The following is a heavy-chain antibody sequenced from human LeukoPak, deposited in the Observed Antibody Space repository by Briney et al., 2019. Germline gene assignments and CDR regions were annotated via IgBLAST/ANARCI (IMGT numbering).Heavy chain of an antibody. CDR3: ARHGGTRITLIQVYYFDY. CDR1: GGSISGYH. J-gene: IGHJ4*02. Sequence: PSETLSLTCNVSGGSISGYHWSWIRQPPGKGLEWLGYIYYSGSSNYNPSLKSRVTMSADTSKNQFSLKLSSVTATDTAVYYCARHGGTRITLIQVYYFDYWGQGTLVTVSS. V-gene: IGHV4-59*01. D-gene: IGHD4-11*01. CDR2: IYYSGSS.